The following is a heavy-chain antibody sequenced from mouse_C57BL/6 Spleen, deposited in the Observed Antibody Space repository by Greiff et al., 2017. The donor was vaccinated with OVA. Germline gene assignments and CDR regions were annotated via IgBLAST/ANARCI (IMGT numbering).Heavy chain of an antibody. CDR2: INPNNGGT. CDR3: ARYWYFDV. CDR1: GYTFTDYY. V-gene: IGHV1-26*01. J-gene: IGHJ1*03. Sequence: VQLQQSGPELVKPGASVKLSCKASGYTFTDYYMNWVKQRHGKSLEWIGDINPNNGGTSYNQKFTGKAILTVDKSSRTAYMELRSLTAEDSAGYYCARYWYFDVWGTGTTVTVSS.